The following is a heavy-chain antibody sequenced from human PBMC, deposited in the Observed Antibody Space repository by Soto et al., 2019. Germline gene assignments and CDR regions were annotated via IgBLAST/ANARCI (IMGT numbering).Heavy chain of an antibody. Sequence: EVQLVESGGGLVQPGRSLRLSCAASGFTFDDYAMHWVRQAPGKGLEWVSGISWNSGSIGYADSVKGRFTISRDNAKNSLYLQMNSLRAEDTALYYCAKGLVRNYVVGCFDPWGQGTLVTVSS. V-gene: IGHV3-9*01. CDR1: GFTFDDYA. J-gene: IGHJ5*02. D-gene: IGHD4-4*01. CDR2: ISWNSGSI. CDR3: AKGLVRNYVVGCFDP.